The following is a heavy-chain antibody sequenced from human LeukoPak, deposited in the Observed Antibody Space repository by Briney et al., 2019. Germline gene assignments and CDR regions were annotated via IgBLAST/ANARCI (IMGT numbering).Heavy chain of an antibody. CDR1: GLTFSSYW. J-gene: IGHJ3*02. D-gene: IGHD3-22*01. CDR3: ARGERITMIVVVRGAFDI. CDR2: IHSDGSST. Sequence: PGGSLRLSCAASGLTFSSYWMFWVRQAPGKGLVWVSRIHSDGSSTAYADSVKGRLTISRDSAKNTLYLQMNTLRGEDTAVYYCARGERITMIVVVRGAFDIWGQGTMVTVSS. V-gene: IGHV3-74*03.